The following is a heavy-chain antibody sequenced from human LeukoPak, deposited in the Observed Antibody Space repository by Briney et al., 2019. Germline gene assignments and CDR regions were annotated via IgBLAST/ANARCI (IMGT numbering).Heavy chain of an antibody. D-gene: IGHD4-17*01. Sequence: PGGSLRLSCAASGFTFSSYSMNWIRQPPGKGLEWIVEISHTGATKYNPSLKSRVTISVDTSKNYFSLNLASVTAADTAMYYCVLSYVTTMTTSDYWGQGTLVTVSS. CDR1: GFTFSSYS. CDR3: VLSYVTTMTTSDY. J-gene: IGHJ4*02. CDR2: ISHTGAT. V-gene: IGHV4-34*08.